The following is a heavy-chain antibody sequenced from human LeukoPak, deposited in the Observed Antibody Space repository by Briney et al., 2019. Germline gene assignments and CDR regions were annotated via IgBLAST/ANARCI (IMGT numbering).Heavy chain of an antibody. CDR3: ARDVATTGWYTFDY. Sequence: SQALSLTCAISGDSVSSINGAWNWVRQSPSRGLEWLGRTYYRSKWYSDYAVPIQGRISINPDTSKNQFTLHLFSVTPDDTAVYYCARDVATTGWYTFDYWGQGTRVTVSS. V-gene: IGHV6-1*01. D-gene: IGHD6-19*01. CDR1: GDSVSSINGA. J-gene: IGHJ4*02. CDR2: TYYRSKWYS.